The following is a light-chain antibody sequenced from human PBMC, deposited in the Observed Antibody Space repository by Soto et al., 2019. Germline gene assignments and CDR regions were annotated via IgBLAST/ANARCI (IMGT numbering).Light chain of an antibody. J-gene: IGLJ1*01. CDR3: AVWDDSLNGFYA. Sequence: QSVLTQPPSASGTPGQRVTISCSGSSSNIGSNTVNWYQQLPGTAPKLLIYYNDQRTSGVPARFSASKSGTSASLAISGLRSEDEADYYCAVWDDSLNGFYAFGTGTKLTVL. CDR2: YND. CDR1: SSNIGSNT. V-gene: IGLV1-44*01.